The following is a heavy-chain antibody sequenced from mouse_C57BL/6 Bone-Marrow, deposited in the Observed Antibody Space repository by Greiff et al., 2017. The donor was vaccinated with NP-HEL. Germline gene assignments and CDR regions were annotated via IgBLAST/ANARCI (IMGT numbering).Heavy chain of an antibody. D-gene: IGHD2-2*01. CDR2: ISSGGDYI. J-gene: IGHJ3*01. V-gene: IGHV5-9-1*02. CDR1: GFTFSSYA. Sequence: EVHLVESGEGLVKPGGSLKLSCAASGFTFSSYAMSWVRQTPEKRLEWVAYISSGGDYIYYADTVKGRFTISRDNARNTLYLQMSSLKSEDTAMYYCTRDNYGYPFAYWGQGTLVTVSA. CDR3: TRDNYGYPFAY.